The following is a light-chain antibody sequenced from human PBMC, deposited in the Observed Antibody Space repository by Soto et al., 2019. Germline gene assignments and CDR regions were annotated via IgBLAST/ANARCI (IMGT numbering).Light chain of an antibody. J-gene: IGKJ4*01. V-gene: IGKV1-27*01. CDR3: QKYNSAPLT. CDR2: AAS. Sequence: DIQMTQSPSSLSASLGDRVTITCRASQGIGVYLAWFQQKPGKVPKLLIYAASTLQSGVPSRLSGSGSGTDFTLTITSLQPEDVATYSCQKYNSAPLTFGGGTKVEIK. CDR1: QGIGVY.